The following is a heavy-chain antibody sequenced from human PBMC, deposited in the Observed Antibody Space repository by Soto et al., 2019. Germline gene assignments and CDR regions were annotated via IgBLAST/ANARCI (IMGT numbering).Heavy chain of an antibody. CDR1: GSSLSNARMG. D-gene: IGHD5-12*01. V-gene: IGHV2-26*01. CDR2: IFSNDEK. J-gene: IGHJ5*02. Sequence: SGPTLVNPTETLTLTCTVSGSSLSNARMGVSWIRQPPGKALEWLAHIFSNDEKSYSTSLKSRLTISKDTSKSQVVLTMTNMDPVDTATYYCARFPNSGSNDNWFDPWRQGTLVTVS. CDR3: ARFPNSGSNDNWFDP.